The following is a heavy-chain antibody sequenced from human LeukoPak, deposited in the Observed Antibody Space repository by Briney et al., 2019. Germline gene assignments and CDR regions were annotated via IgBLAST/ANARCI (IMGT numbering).Heavy chain of an antibody. CDR1: GFTVRSYD. J-gene: IGHJ4*02. D-gene: IGHD1-1*01. CDR2: ISSSATSI. Sequence: GGSLRLSCVASGFTVRSYDMNWVRQAPGKGLEWVSFISSSATSIEYADSVKGRFTISRDNAKNTLYLQMDSLRAEDTAMYYCAREILEPGKTHEYWGQGTLVTVSS. V-gene: IGHV3-48*03. CDR3: AREILEPGKTHEY.